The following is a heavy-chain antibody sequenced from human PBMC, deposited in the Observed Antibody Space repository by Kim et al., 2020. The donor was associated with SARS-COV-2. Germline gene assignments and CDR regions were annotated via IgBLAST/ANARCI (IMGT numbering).Heavy chain of an antibody. CDR1: GFTFSSYG. CDR2: ISYDGSNK. Sequence: GGSLRLSCAASGFTFSSYGMHWVRQAPGKGLEWVAVISYDGSNKYYADSVKGRFTISRDNSKNTLYLQMNSLRAEDTAVYYCAKDDWGALVRGGENDYWGQGTLVTVSS. V-gene: IGHV3-30*18. D-gene: IGHD3-10*01. J-gene: IGHJ4*02. CDR3: AKDDWGALVRGGENDY.